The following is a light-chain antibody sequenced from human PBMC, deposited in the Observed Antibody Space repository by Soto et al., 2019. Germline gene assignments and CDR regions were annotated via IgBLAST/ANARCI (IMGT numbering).Light chain of an antibody. J-gene: IGKJ4*01. Sequence: EIVLTQSPGTLSLSPGERATLSCRPSQSVTSSFLAWYQQKPGQAPRLLIYAASSRATGIPDRFSGSGSGTDFTLTISSLQPEDVAAYYCQKYNSAPLTFGGGTKVDIK. V-gene: IGKV3-20*01. CDR1: QSVTSSF. CDR2: AAS. CDR3: QKYNSAPLT.